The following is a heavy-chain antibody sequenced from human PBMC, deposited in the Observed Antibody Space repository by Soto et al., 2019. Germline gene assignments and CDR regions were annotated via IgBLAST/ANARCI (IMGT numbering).Heavy chain of an antibody. CDR2: IKQDGSEK. V-gene: IGHV3-7*01. D-gene: IGHD2-8*01. CDR3: ARGTAVKGYGAFDI. J-gene: IGHJ3*02. Sequence: GGSLRLSCAASGFTFSSYWMSLVRQAPGKGLEWVANIKQDGSEKYYVDSVKGRFTISRDNAKNSLYLQMNSLRAEDTAVYYCARGTAVKGYGAFDIWGQGTMVTVSS. CDR1: GFTFSSYW.